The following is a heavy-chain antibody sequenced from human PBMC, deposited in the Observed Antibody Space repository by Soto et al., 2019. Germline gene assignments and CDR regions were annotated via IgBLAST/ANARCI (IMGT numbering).Heavy chain of an antibody. Sequence: GESLKISCKGSGYSFTSYWIGWVRHVPGKGLEWMGIIYPGDSDTRYSPSFQGQVTISADKSISTAYLQWSSLKASDTAMYYCARHIGDYGDYFDYWGQGTLVTVSS. V-gene: IGHV5-51*01. CDR1: GYSFTSYW. CDR3: ARHIGDYGDYFDY. D-gene: IGHD4-17*01. J-gene: IGHJ4*02. CDR2: IYPGDSDT.